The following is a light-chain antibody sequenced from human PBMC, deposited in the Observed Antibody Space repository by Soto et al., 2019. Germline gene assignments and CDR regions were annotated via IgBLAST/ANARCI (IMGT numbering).Light chain of an antibody. CDR1: SSNIGGNS. J-gene: IGLJ1*01. Sequence: QSVMTQPPSVSAAPGQKVTISCSGSSSNIGGNSVSWYQQLPATAPKLLIYDDNKRPSGIPDRFSGSKSGTSATLGITGFQTGDEADYYCGSWDSSLSAYVFGTGTKLTVL. CDR2: DDN. CDR3: GSWDSSLSAYV. V-gene: IGLV1-51*01.